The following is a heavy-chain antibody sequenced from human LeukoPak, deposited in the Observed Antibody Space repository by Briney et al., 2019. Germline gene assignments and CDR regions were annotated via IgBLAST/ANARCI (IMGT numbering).Heavy chain of an antibody. CDR1: GFTFSNHA. V-gene: IGHV3-48*01. J-gene: IGHJ4*02. CDR3: ARESAGYSSDY. CDR2: ISSSSSTI. Sequence: GGSLRLSCAVSGFTFSNHAMSWVRQAPGKGLEWVSYISSSSSTIYYADSVKGRFTISRDNAKNSLYLQMNSLRAEDTAVYYCARESAGYSSDYWGQGTLVTVSS. D-gene: IGHD6-13*01.